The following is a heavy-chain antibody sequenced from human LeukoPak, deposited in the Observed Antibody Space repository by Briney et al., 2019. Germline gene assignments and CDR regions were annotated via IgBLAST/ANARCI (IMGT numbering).Heavy chain of an antibody. CDR2: ISGSGGST. CDR3: ARGVTIDY. D-gene: IGHD4-17*01. V-gene: IGHV3-23*01. Sequence: GGSLRLSCAASGFTFSSYPMTWVRQAPGKGLEWVSAISGSGGSTYYADSVKGRFTISRDNAKNSLYLQMNSLRAEDTAVYYCARGVTIDYWGQGTLVTVSS. J-gene: IGHJ4*02. CDR1: GFTFSSYP.